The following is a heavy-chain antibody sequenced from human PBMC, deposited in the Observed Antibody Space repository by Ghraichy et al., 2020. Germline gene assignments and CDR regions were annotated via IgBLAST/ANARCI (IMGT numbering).Heavy chain of an antibody. Sequence: GGSLRLSCAASGFTFSSYAMSWVRQAPGKGLEWVSAISGSGGSTYYADSVKGRFTISRDNSKNTLYLQMNSLRAEDTAVYYCAKGSAAGFAYYYYGMDVWGQGTTVTVSS. D-gene: IGHD6-13*01. CDR2: ISGSGGST. V-gene: IGHV3-23*01. CDR1: GFTFSSYA. J-gene: IGHJ6*02. CDR3: AKGSAAGFAYYYYGMDV.